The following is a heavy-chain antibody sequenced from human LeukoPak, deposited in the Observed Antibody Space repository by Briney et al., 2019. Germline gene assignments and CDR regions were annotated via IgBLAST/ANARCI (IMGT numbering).Heavy chain of an antibody. J-gene: IGHJ3*02. CDR1: GYSFTSYG. CDR3: ARDSGGSDAFDI. V-gene: IGHV1-2*02. Sequence: ASVKVSCKASGYSFTSYGISWVRQAPGQGLEWMGWINPNSGGTNYAQKFQGRVTMTRDTSTSTVYMELSSLRSEDTAVYYCARDSGGSDAFDIWGQGTMVTVSS. CDR2: INPNSGGT. D-gene: IGHD1-26*01.